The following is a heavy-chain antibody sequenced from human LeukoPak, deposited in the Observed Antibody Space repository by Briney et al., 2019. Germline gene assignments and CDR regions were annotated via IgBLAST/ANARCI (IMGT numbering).Heavy chain of an antibody. CDR2: FDPEDGET. V-gene: IGHV1-24*01. CDR1: GYTLTELS. J-gene: IGHJ6*03. D-gene: IGHD6-19*01. CDR3: ATSPLAVAGTHDYYYYMDV. Sequence: ASVKVSCKVSGYTLTELSMHWVRQAPGKGLEWMGGFDPEDGETIYAQKFQGRVTMTEDTSTDTAYMELSSLRSEDTAVYYCATSPLAVAGTHDYYYYMDVWGKGTTVTVSS.